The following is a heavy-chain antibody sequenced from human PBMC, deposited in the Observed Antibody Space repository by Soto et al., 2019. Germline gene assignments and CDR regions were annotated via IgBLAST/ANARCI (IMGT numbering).Heavy chain of an antibody. CDR2: IIPIFGTA. D-gene: IGHD6-19*01. CDR1: GGTCSSYA. J-gene: IGHJ6*02. Sequence: SVKGSCKASGGTCSSYAIRWVRQAPGQGLEWMGGIIPIFGTANYARKFQGRVTITADESTSTAYIELSSLRSEDTAVYYCARKSIAVAGYYYYYYGMDVWGQGTKVTVSS. CDR3: ARKSIAVAGYYYYYYGMDV. V-gene: IGHV1-69*13.